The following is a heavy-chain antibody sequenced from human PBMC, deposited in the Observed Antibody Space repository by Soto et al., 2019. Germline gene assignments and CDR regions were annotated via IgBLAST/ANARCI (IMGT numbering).Heavy chain of an antibody. CDR2: IYYSGST. CDR1: GGSISSYY. V-gene: IGHV4-59*01. J-gene: IGHJ4*02. CDR3: ARVDSSGWYCFDY. Sequence: SETLSLTCTVSGGSISSYYWSWIRQPPGKGLEWIGYIYYSGSTNYNPSLKSRVTISVDTSKNQFSLKLSSVTAADTAVYYCARVDSSGWYCFDYWGQGTLVTVPS. D-gene: IGHD6-19*01.